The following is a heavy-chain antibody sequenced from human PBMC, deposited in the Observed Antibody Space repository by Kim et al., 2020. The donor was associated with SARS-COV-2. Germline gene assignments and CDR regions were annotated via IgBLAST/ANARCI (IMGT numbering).Heavy chain of an antibody. J-gene: IGHJ4*02. CDR2: INHSGST. CDR1: GGSFSGYY. CDR3: ARARPGGGWLFYY. V-gene: IGHV4-34*01. Sequence: SETLSLTCAVYGGSFSGYYWSWIRQPPGKGLEWIGEINHSGSTNYNPSLKSRVTISVDTSKNQFSLKLSSVTAADTAVYYCARARPGGGWLFYYWGQGTL. D-gene: IGHD6-19*01.